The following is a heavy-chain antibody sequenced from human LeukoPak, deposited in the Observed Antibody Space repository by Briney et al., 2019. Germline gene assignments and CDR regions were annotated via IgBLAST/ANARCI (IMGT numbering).Heavy chain of an antibody. V-gene: IGHV3-30*02. CDR3: GYYNSGSYSTPDS. D-gene: IGHD3-10*01. CDR1: GFTFSSYG. Sequence: GGSLRLSCAASGFTFSSYGMHWVRQAPGKGLEWVAFIRYDGSNKYYADSVKGRFTISRDNSKKTLYLQMRTLRSEDTAVYYCGYYNSGSYSTPDSWGQGTQVTVSS. CDR2: IRYDGSNK. J-gene: IGHJ5*01.